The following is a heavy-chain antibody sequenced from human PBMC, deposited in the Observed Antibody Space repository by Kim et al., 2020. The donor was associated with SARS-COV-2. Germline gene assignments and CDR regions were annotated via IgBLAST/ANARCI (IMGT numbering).Heavy chain of an antibody. V-gene: IGHV3-48*02. CDR2: ITKSSTTI. J-gene: IGHJ3*02. Sequence: GGSLRLSCATSGFTFSAYDMNWVRRAPGKGLEWLSFITKSSTTIYYVDSVKGRFTISRDNAKNSLYLQMNSLRDEDTALYYCVRDRMGGAFDIWGQGTMFTVSS. D-gene: IGHD3-16*01. CDR3: VRDRMGGAFDI. CDR1: GFTFSAYD.